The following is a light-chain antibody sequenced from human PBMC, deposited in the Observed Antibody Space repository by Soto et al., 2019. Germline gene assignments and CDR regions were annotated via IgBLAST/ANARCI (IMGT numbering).Light chain of an antibody. V-gene: IGKV3-20*01. J-gene: IGKJ1*01. CDR1: QSVSSSY. CDR3: QQYGSSPWT. Sequence: EIVLTQSPGTLSLSPGERATLSCRARQSVSSSYLAWYQKKPGQAPRLVIYGASSWATGIPDRFSGSGSGTDFNLTISRLETEDFAVYYCQQYGSSPWTFGEGTKVDIK. CDR2: GAS.